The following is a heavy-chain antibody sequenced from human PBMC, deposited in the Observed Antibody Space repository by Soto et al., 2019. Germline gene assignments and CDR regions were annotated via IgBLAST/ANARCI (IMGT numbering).Heavy chain of an antibody. CDR3: VTVNLVGAAYYFDY. D-gene: IGHD1-26*01. CDR2: VYYSGTT. V-gene: IGHV4-30-4*01. Sequence: SETLSLTCTVSGGSIRNGDYYWGWIRQPPGKGLEWIGYVYYSGTTYSHPSLNSRVSISVDASENQFSLRLTSVTAADTAVYYCVTVNLVGAAYYFDYWGPGT. CDR1: GGSIRNGDYY. J-gene: IGHJ4*02.